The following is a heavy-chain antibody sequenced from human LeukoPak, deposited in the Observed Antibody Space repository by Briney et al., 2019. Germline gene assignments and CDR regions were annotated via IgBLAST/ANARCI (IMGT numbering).Heavy chain of an antibody. CDR2: INPNTGDT. J-gene: IGHJ4*02. CDR1: GYTFTVYY. CDR3: SRYYRYFDY. D-gene: IGHD3-10*01. Sequence: GASVTVSFKASGYTFTVYYVHWVRQAHGQGLEWMGWINPNTGDTNYAQKFQGRVTMTRDTSINTAYMDLSGLRSDDTAVYYCSRYYRYFDYWGRGTLVTVSS. V-gene: IGHV1-2*02.